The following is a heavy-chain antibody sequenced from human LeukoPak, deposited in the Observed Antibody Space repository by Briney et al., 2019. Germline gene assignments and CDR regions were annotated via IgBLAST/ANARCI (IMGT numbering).Heavy chain of an antibody. Sequence: PGGSLRLSCTASGFTFSHYGMHWVRQTPGKGLEWVALIWYDGSRKDYTDSVKGRFTISRDDSKNLLSLQMDSLRVEDTAVYYCARDGINGSYLHFLESWGQGALVTVSS. CDR3: ARDGINGSYLHFLES. CDR1: GFTFSHYG. D-gene: IGHD2-8*01. CDR2: IWYDGSRK. J-gene: IGHJ4*02. V-gene: IGHV3-33*01.